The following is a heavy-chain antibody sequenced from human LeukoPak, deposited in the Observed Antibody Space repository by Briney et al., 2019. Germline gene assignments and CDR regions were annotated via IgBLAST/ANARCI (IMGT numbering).Heavy chain of an antibody. J-gene: IGHJ5*02. V-gene: IGHV4-39*07. D-gene: IGHD3-9*01. CDR1: GGSISSSSYY. CDR2: IYYSGST. CDR3: ARDLHDILTGYRWFDP. Sequence: PSETLSLTCTVSGGSISSSSYYWGWIRQPPGKGLEWIGSIYYSGSTYYNPSLKSRVTISVDTSKNQFSLKLSSVTAADTAVYYCARDLHDILTGYRWFDPWGQGTLVTVSS.